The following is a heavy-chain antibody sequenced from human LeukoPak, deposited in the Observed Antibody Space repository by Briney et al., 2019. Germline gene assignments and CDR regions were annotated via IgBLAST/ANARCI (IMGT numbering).Heavy chain of an antibody. Sequence: PGGSLRLSCAASGFTFSSYAMHWVRQAPGKGLEWVAVISYDGSNKYYADSVKGRFTISRDNSKNTLYLQMNSLRAEDTAVYYCARDQSGSYLYYFDYWGQGTLVTVSS. D-gene: IGHD1-26*01. CDR1: GFTFSSYA. CDR3: ARDQSGSYLYYFDY. V-gene: IGHV3-30-3*01. CDR2: ISYDGSNK. J-gene: IGHJ4*02.